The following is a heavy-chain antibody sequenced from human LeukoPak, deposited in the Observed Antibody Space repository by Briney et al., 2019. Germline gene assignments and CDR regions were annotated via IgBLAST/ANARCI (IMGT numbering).Heavy chain of an antibody. CDR2: IGGSGGST. CDR1: GFTFSSYG. J-gene: IGHJ4*02. V-gene: IGHV3-23*01. Sequence: GGSLRLSCAASGFTFSSYGMTWVRQAPGKGLEWISVIGGSGGSTNYADAVNGRFTISKDTSKNTLYLQMNSLRAEDTAVYYCARGWYIDYWGQGTLVTVSS. CDR3: ARGWYIDY. D-gene: IGHD6-19*01.